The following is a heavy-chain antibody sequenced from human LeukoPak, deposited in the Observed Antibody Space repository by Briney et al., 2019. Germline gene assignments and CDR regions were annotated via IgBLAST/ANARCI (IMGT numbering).Heavy chain of an antibody. CDR3: ARGGYCSGGSCYAHFDY. CDR1: GGTFSSYA. D-gene: IGHD2-15*01. J-gene: IGHJ4*02. CDR2: IIPIFGTA. V-gene: IGHV1-69*05. Sequence: SVKVSCKASGGTFSSYAISWVRQAPGQGLEWMGRIIPIFGTANYAQKFQGRVTITTDESTSTAYMELSSLRSEDTAVYYCARGGYCSGGSCYAHFDYWGQGTLVTVSS.